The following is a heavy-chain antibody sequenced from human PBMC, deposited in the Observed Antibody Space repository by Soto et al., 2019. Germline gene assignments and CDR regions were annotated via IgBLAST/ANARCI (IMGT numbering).Heavy chain of an antibody. J-gene: IGHJ5*02. Sequence: ASVKVSCKASGYTFTNYGLTWVRQAPGRGLARMGWISAYNGNTGHAQKLQGRVTITTDTSTGTAYMELGNLRSDDTAVYYCARAVSRDKWFDPWGQGTLVTVSS. CDR1: GYTFTNYG. CDR3: ARAVSRDKWFDP. V-gene: IGHV1-18*01. D-gene: IGHD6-19*01. CDR2: ISAYNGNT.